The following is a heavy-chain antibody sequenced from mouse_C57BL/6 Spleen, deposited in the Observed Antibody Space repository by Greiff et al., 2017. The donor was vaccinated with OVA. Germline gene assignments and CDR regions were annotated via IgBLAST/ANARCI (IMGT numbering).Heavy chain of an antibody. CDR1: GYTFTSYW. V-gene: IGHV1-69*01. J-gene: IGHJ2*01. CDR2: IDPSDSYT. CDR3: ARWGYYGSSEVYYFDY. Sequence: VQLQQPGAELVMPGASVKLSCKASGYTFTSYWMHWVKQRPGQGLEWIGEIDPSDSYTNYNQKFKGKSTLTVDKSSSTAYMQLSSLTSEDSAVYYCARWGYYGSSEVYYFDYWGQGTTLTVSS. D-gene: IGHD1-1*01.